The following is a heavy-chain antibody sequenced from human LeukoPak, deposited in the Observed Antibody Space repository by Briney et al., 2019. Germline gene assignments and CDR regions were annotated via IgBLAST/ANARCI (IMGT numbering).Heavy chain of an antibody. CDR2: IYPGDSGP. CDR3: GMSGDRVPLQDDVFDV. D-gene: IGHD1-26*01. CDR1: GYSFTSYC. V-gene: IGHV5-51*01. Sequence: GESLKIYCNVSGYSFTSYCIGWVRLMPGKGLEWMGIIYPGDSGPTYSPSFQGQVTISVDKSISTAYLQWSSLQASDTAMYYCGMSGDRVPLQDDVFDVWGQGTMVTVST. J-gene: IGHJ3*01.